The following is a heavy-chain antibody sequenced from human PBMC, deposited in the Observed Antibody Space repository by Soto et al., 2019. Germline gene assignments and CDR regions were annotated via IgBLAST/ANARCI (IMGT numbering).Heavy chain of an antibody. CDR3: AHRTTAVTWWFDP. CDR2: IYWDDDK. Sequence: ITLKEYGPTLVKPRQTLTLTCTFSEFTLTTSVVGVGSIRQPPEKALEWLAFIYWDDDKRYSPSLTSRLTIIMDTSKNQLGLTMNNMDPADTATYFGAHRTTAVTWWFDPWGLGTLVTVSS. CDR1: EFTLTTSVVG. D-gene: IGHD4-17*01. V-gene: IGHV2-5*02. J-gene: IGHJ5*02.